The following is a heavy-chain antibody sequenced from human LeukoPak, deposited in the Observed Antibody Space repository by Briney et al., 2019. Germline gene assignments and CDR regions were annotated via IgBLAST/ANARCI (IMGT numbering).Heavy chain of an antibody. Sequence: GGSLRLSCAASGFTFSSYAMSWVRQAPGKGLEWVGRIKTKTDGGTTDYAAPVKGRFTISRDDSKNTLYLQMNSLKTEDTAVYYCTTDLSTRGGRSLIWFGEKSYYYGMDVWGQGTTVTVSS. D-gene: IGHD3-10*01. CDR2: IKTKTDGGTT. CDR3: TTDLSTRGGRSLIWFGEKSYYYGMDV. V-gene: IGHV3-15*01. CDR1: GFTFSSYA. J-gene: IGHJ6*02.